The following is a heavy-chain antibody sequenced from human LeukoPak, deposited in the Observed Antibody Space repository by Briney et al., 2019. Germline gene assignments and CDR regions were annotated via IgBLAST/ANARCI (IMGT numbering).Heavy chain of an antibody. CDR1: GGSFSGYY. D-gene: IGHD6-19*01. CDR2: INHSGST. Sequence: SETLSLTCAVYGGSFSGYYWSWIRQPPGKGLEWIGEINHSGSTNYNPSLKSRVTISVDTSKNQFSLKMSSVTAADTAVYYCERDVAPSSGWYYFDYWGQGTLVTVSS. V-gene: IGHV4-34*01. CDR3: ERDVAPSSGWYYFDY. J-gene: IGHJ4*02.